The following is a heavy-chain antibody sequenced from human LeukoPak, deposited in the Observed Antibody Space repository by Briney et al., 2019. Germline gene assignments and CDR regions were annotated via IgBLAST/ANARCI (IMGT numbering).Heavy chain of an antibody. V-gene: IGHV4-39*07. J-gene: IGHJ4*02. CDR2: IYYSGST. Sequence: SETLSLTCTVSGGSISSSSYYWGWIRQPSGKGLEWIGSIYYSGSTYYNPSLKSRVTISVDTSKNQFSLKLSSVTAADTAVYYCARESGSGSYLNYWGQGTLVTVSS. CDR3: ARESGSGSYLNY. CDR1: GGSISSSSYY. D-gene: IGHD3-10*01.